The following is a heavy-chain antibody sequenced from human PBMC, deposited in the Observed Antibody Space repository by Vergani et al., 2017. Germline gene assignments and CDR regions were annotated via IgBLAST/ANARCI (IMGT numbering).Heavy chain of an antibody. CDR3: ARDRRLLKY. CDR2: IKQDGSEK. Sequence: EVQLVESGGGLIQPGGSLRLSCAASGFTFSSYWMSWVRRAPGEGLEWVANIKQDGSEKYYVAYVKGRFTISRDNAKNSLYLQMNSLRAEDTAVYYCARDRRLLKYWGQGTLVTVSS. CDR1: GFTFSSYW. V-gene: IGHV3-7*03. D-gene: IGHD2-15*01. J-gene: IGHJ4*02.